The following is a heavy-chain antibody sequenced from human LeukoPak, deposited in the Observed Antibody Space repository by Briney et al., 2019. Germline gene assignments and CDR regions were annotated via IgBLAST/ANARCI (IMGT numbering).Heavy chain of an antibody. CDR2: TYYRSTWYN. J-gene: IGHJ5*02. D-gene: IGHD2-2*01. V-gene: IGHV6-1*01. CDR3: ARRLTQYDCFNP. CDR1: GDSVSSNSVT. Sequence: SQTLSLTCALSGDSVSSNSVTWNWIRQSPSRGLEWLGRTYYRSTWYNDYAVSVRGRITVNPDTSKNQFSLHLNSVTPEDTAVYYCARRLTQYDCFNPWGQGILVTVSS.